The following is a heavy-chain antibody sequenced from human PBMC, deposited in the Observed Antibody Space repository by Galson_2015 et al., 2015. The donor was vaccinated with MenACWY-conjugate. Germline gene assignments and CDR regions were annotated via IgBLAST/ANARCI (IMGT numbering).Heavy chain of an antibody. CDR1: GFTFSTYR. CDR2: ISSSSTTI. D-gene: IGHD2-2*01. J-gene: IGHJ4*02. V-gene: IGHV3-48*04. Sequence: SLRLSCAASGFTFSTYRMNWVRQAPGKGLEWVSYISSSSTTIHYADSVKGRFTISRDNAKNSLYLQMNSLGPEDTAVYYCAREYCSSITCLFDYWGQGALVTVSS. CDR3: AREYCSSITCLFDY.